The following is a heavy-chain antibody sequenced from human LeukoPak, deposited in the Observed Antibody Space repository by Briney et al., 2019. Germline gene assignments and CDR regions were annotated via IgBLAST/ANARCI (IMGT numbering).Heavy chain of an antibody. CDR2: INPSGGAT. CDR3: ARSYGDHDTFDI. D-gene: IGHD4-17*01. CDR1: GGTFSSYA. J-gene: IGHJ3*02. V-gene: IGHV1-46*01. Sequence: AASVKVSCKASGGTFSSYAISWVRQAPGQGLEWMGIINPSGGATTYAQKFQGGVTMTRDMSTSTVYMELSSLRSEDTALYYCARSYGDHDTFDIWGQGTMVTVSS.